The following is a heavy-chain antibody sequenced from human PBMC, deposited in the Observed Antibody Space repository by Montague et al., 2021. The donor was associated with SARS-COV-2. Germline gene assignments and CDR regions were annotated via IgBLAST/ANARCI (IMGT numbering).Heavy chain of an antibody. CDR1: SGSIISSGYY. J-gene: IGHJ4*02. CDR2: IYYSGTT. D-gene: IGHD3-10*01. Sequence: SETLSLTCSVSSGSIISSGYYWGWIRKPPGKELEWIGNIYYSGTTYYNPSLQSRGTISVDTSKNHLPLRLSSVTAADTAVCFCARGMIRGVTTPFDYWGQGSQVTVSS. CDR3: ARGMIRGVTTPFDY. V-gene: IGHV4-39*02.